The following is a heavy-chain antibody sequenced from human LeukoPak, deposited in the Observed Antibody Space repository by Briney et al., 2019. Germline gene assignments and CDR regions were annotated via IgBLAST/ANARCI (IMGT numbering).Heavy chain of an antibody. V-gene: IGHV1-2*02. J-gene: IGHJ4*02. CDR3: AKDDPHQRFDN. CDR2: IKPDSDAT. Sequence: ASVKVSCKASGYVFASHWLHWVRQAPGQGLEWVGYIKPDSDATDLAQRCQGRVTLTRDTSISTAYLELNGLTADDTAVYFCAKDDPHQRFDNWGQGTLVTVSS. CDR1: GYVFASHW. D-gene: IGHD2-2*01.